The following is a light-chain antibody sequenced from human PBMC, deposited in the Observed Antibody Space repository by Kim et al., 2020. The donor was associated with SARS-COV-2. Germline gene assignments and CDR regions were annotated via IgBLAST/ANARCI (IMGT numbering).Light chain of an antibody. CDR2: AAS. V-gene: IGKV1-9*01. J-gene: IGKJ2*01. CDR3: QQLNSSPHP. Sequence: IQLTQSPSSLSASVGDRVTITCRASQGISSYLAWYQQKPGKAPKLLIYAASTLQSGVPSRFSGSGSGSDFTLTISSLQPEDFATYYCQQLNSSPHPFGQGTKLEIK. CDR1: QGISSY.